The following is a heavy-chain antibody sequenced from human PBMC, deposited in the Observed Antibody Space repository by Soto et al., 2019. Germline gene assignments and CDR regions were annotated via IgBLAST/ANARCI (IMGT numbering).Heavy chain of an antibody. J-gene: IGHJ6*02. D-gene: IGHD6-19*01. CDR2: IIPIFGTA. Sequence: SVKVSCKASGGTFSSYAISWVRQAPGQGLEWMGGIIPIFGTANYAQKFQGRVTITADESTSTAYMELSSLRSEDTAVYYCASGWYLGKAYYYGMDVWGQGTTVTVSS. CDR1: GGTFSSYA. V-gene: IGHV1-69*13. CDR3: ASGWYLGKAYYYGMDV.